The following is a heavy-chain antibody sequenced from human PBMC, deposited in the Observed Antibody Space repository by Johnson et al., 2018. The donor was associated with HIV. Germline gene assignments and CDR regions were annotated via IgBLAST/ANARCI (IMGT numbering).Heavy chain of an antibody. D-gene: IGHD3-22*01. V-gene: IGHV3-30*02. J-gene: IGHJ3*02. CDR2: IQYDGSNK. Sequence: QVQLVESGGGVVQPGGSVRLSCAASGFSFSSYGMHWVRQAPGKGLEWVAFIQYDGSNKYYADSVKGRFTMSRDNSKNRLYLQMNRLIVEDTAVYYCAKVWDYYDSNAFDIWGQGTMVTVSS. CDR3: AKVWDYYDSNAFDI. CDR1: GFSFSSYG.